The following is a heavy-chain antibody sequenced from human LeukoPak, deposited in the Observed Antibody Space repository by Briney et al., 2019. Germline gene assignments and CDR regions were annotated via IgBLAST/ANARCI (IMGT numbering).Heavy chain of an antibody. J-gene: IGHJ4*02. CDR2: IWSDGSNK. V-gene: IGHV3-33*01. CDR1: GFTFSSYD. CDR3: ARDLGGYSYGYEAY. Sequence: PGGSLRLSCAASGFTFSSYDMHWVRQAPGKGLEWVAFIWSDGSNKYYADSVKGRFTISRDNAKNTLYLQMNSLRAEDTAVYYCARDLGGYSYGYEAYWGQGTLVTVSS. D-gene: IGHD5-18*01.